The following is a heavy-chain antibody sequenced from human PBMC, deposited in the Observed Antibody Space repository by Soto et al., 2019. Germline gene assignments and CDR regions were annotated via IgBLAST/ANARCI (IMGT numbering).Heavy chain of an antibody. CDR3: ANSQLRYFDWLLNFDY. Sequence: SGPTLVNPTQTLTLTCTFSGFSLSTSGVGVGWIRQPPGKALEWLALIYWDDDKRYSPSLKSRLTITKDTSKNQVVLTMTNMDPVDTATYYCANSQLRYFDWLLNFDYWGQGTLVTVSS. D-gene: IGHD3-9*01. J-gene: IGHJ4*02. V-gene: IGHV2-5*02. CDR2: IYWDDDK. CDR1: GFSLSTSGVG.